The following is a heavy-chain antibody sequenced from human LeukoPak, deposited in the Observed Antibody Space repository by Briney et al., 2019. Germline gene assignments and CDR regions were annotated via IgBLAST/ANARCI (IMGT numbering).Heavy chain of an antibody. D-gene: IGHD2-15*01. J-gene: IGHJ5*02. Sequence: GGTLRLSCAASGFTFSSYWMSWVRQAPGKGLEWVANIKQDGSEKYYVDSVKGRFTISRDNAKNSLYLQMNSLRAEDTAVYYCARGSPVVVVAATPAGNWFDPWGQGTLVTVSS. CDR3: ARGSPVVVVAATPAGNWFDP. V-gene: IGHV3-7*01. CDR1: GFTFSSYW. CDR2: IKQDGSEK.